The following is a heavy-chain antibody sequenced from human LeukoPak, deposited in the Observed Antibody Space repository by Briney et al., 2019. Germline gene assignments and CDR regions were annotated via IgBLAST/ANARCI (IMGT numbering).Heavy chain of an antibody. J-gene: IGHJ6*03. CDR3: ARDSWDGNFQYYYDSSEDMDV. V-gene: IGHV1-18*01. CDR1: GYTFTSYG. D-gene: IGHD3-22*01. CDR2: ISAYNGNT. Sequence: ASVKVSCKASGYTFTSYGISWVRQAPGQGLEWMGWISAYNGNTNYAQKLQGRVTMTTDTSTSTAYMELRSLRSDDTAVYYCARDSWDGNFQYYYDSSEDMDVWGKGTTVTVSS.